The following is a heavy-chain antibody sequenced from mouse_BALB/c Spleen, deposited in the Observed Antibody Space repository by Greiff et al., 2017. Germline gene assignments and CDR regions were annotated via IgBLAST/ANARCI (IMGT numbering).Heavy chain of an antibody. CDR2: ISTYYGDA. Sequence: QVQLQQSGAELVRPGVSVKISCKGSGYTFTDYAMHWVKQSHAKSLEWIGVISTYYGDASYSQKFKGKATMTVDKSSSTAYMELARLTSEDSAIYYCARDTTVGRYFDYWGQGTTLTVSS. CDR3: ARDTTVGRYFDY. J-gene: IGHJ2*01. V-gene: IGHV1S137*01. D-gene: IGHD1-1*01. CDR1: GYTFTDYA.